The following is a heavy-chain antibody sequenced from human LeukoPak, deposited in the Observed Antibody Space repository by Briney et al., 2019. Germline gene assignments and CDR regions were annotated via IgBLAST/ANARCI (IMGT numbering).Heavy chain of an antibody. CDR3: ASARGSNYGSLGD. Sequence: PGGSLRLSCAASGFTFSSYWMHWVRQAPGKGLVWVSRIQTDGSGTTYADSVKGRFTISRDNAKNTLYLQMNSLRAEDTAVYYCASARGSNYGSLGDWGQGTLVTVSS. J-gene: IGHJ4*02. D-gene: IGHD5-18*01. CDR2: IQTDGSGT. V-gene: IGHV3-74*01. CDR1: GFTFSSYW.